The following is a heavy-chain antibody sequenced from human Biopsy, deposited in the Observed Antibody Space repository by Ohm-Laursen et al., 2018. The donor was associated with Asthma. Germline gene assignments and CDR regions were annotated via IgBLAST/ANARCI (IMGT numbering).Heavy chain of an antibody. J-gene: IGHJ6*02. CDR3: ARCQVGYSSGWSLLLKKIYYSGMDV. D-gene: IGHD6-19*01. Sequence: SVKVSCKAPGGTFSNFAISWVRQAPGQGLEWLGGIMTVFGTTNYAQKFQGRITITADESTSTAYMEVTSLRSKDTAIYYCARCQVGYSSGWSLLLKKIYYSGMDVWGQGTAVTVSS. CDR1: GGTFSNFA. CDR2: IMTVFGTT. V-gene: IGHV1-69*13.